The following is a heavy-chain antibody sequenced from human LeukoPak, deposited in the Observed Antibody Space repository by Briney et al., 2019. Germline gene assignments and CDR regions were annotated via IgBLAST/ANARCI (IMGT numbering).Heavy chain of an antibody. CDR2: IIPIFGTA. CDR1: GGTFSSYA. Sequence: VASVKVSCKASGGTFSSYAISWVRQAPGQGLEWMGRIIPIFGTANYAQKFQGRVTITADKSTSTAYMELSSLRSEDTAVYYCASLYSSSGGVFYYYYMDVWGKGTTVTVSS. V-gene: IGHV1-69*06. D-gene: IGHD6-13*01. J-gene: IGHJ6*03. CDR3: ASLYSSSGGVFYYYYMDV.